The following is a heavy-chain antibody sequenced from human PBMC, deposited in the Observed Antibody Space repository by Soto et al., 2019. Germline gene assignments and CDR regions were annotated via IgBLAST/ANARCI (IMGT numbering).Heavy chain of an antibody. CDR3: ATIDSGYDNYYYMDV. V-gene: IGHV1-2*04. J-gene: IGHJ6*03. CDR1: GYTFTGYY. D-gene: IGHD5-12*01. Sequence: ASVKVSCKASGYTFTGYYMHWVRQAPGQGLEWMGWINPNSGGTNYAQKFQGWVTMTRDTSISTAYMELSRLRSEDTAVYYCATIDSGYDNYYYMDVWGKGTTVTVSS. CDR2: INPNSGGT.